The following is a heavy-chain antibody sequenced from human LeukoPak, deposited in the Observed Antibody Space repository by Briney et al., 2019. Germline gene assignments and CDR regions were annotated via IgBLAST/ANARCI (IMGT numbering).Heavy chain of an antibody. CDR2: ISSSSSTI. D-gene: IGHD3-10*01. CDR1: GFTFTTYS. V-gene: IGHV3-48*02. CDR3: AREGVLWFGAKNQFDY. Sequence: GGSLRLSCAASGFTFTTYSMNWVRQAPGKGLEWVSYISSSSSTIYYADSVKGRFTISRDNAKNSLYLQMNSLRDEDTAVYYCAREGVLWFGAKNQFDYWGQGTLVTVSS. J-gene: IGHJ4*02.